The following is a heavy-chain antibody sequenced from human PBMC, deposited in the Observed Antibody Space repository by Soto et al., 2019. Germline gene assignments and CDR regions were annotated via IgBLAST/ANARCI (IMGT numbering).Heavy chain of an antibody. D-gene: IGHD3-10*01. CDR1: GGSISSSSYY. CDR2: IYYSGST. Sequence: SETLSLTCTVSGGSISSSSYYWGWIRQPPGKGLEWIGSIYYSGSTYYNPSLKSRVTISVDTSKNQFSLKLRSVTAADTSVYSCARHGDRGEYYMDVWGKGTTVTVSS. CDR3: ARHGDRGEYYMDV. V-gene: IGHV4-39*01. J-gene: IGHJ6*03.